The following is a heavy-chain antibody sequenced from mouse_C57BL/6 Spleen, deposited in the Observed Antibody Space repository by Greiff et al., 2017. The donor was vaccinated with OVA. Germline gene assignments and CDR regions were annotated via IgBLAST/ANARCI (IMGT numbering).Heavy chain of an antibody. V-gene: IGHV14-2*01. D-gene: IGHD2-5*01. J-gene: IGHJ2*01. CDR3: ARDYSNYDY. CDR1: GFNIKDYY. CDR2: IDPEDGET. Sequence: VQLQQSGAELVKPGASVKLSCTASGFNIKDYYMHWVKQRPEQGLEWIGRIDPEDGETKYAPKFKGKATITADTSSSTAYLQLSSLTSEDAADYYCARDYSNYDYWGQGTTLTVSS.